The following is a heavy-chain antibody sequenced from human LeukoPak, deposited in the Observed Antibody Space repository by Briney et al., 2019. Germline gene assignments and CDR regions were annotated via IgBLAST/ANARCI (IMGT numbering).Heavy chain of an antibody. CDR1: EFTFRSYS. V-gene: IGHV3-23*01. CDR3: ARDSRWALFDS. CDR2: IGGSGIRV. D-gene: IGHD5-24*01. J-gene: IGHJ4*02. Sequence: GGSLRLSCAGSEFTFRSYSMHWVRQAPGKGLEWVSGIGGSGIRVYYADSVKGRFTISRDNSKNTVYLRLSSLTVEDTAVYYCARDSRWALFDSWGQGTLVTVSS.